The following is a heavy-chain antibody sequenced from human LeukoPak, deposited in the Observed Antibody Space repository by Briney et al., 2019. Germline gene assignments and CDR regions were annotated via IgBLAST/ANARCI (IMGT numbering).Heavy chain of an antibody. CDR3: AKVGGWIAATRCLAF. Sequence: PGGSLRLSCAASGVSFSTYAMTWVRQAQGKGLEWVSSITNGGGNTFYIDSVRGRFTISRDNSKNTLYLQMDGLRAEDTAVYYCAKVGGWIAATRCLAFWGRGTLVTVSS. V-gene: IGHV3-23*01. CDR2: ITNGGGNT. CDR1: GVSFSTYA. J-gene: IGHJ4*02. D-gene: IGHD2-15*01.